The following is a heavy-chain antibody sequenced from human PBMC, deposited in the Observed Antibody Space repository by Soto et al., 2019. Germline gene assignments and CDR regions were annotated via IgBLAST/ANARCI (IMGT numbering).Heavy chain of an antibody. V-gene: IGHV3-33*01. CDR3: ARDDVSMVTTFLDY. CDR1: GFPFNNYA. D-gene: IGHD2-21*02. J-gene: IGHJ4*02. Sequence: GSLRLSCAASGFPFNNYAMHWVRQAPGKGLEWVAVIWHDGSNEHYADSVKGRFRIARDNSNNTLYLQMNSLRGEDTALYYCARDDVSMVTTFLDYWGPGTLVTVSS. CDR2: IWHDGSNE.